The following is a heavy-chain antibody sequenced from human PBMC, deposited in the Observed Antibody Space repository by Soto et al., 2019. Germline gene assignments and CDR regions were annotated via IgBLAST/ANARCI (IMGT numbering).Heavy chain of an antibody. CDR2: ISRDSGRT. V-gene: IGHV3-23*01. J-gene: IGHJ2*01. CDR1: GLTFGNYA. D-gene: IGHD2-21*02. Sequence: EVQLLESGGGLVQPGGSVRLSCAASGLTFGNYAMSWVRQAPGKGLEWVSAISRDSGRTYYADSVKGRFTISRDNSKNTLYLQMNTLRAEDTAVYYCAVTPNCGRDCSAASYWYFDIWGRGTLVTVSS. CDR3: AVTPNCGRDCSAASYWYFDI.